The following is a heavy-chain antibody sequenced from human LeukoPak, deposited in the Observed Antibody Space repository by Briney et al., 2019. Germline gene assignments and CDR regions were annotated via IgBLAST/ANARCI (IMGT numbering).Heavy chain of an antibody. J-gene: IGHJ4*02. V-gene: IGHV5-51*01. Sequence: GESLKISCKGSGYCFTNYWIGWVRQMPGKGLEWMGIIHPGDSETRYSPPFQGQVSISVDKSISTAYLQWSSLKASDTAMYYCARQSRLSSGYYIIDYWGQGTLVTVSS. CDR1: GYCFTNYW. CDR3: ARQSRLSSGYYIIDY. CDR2: IHPGDSET. D-gene: IGHD6-25*01.